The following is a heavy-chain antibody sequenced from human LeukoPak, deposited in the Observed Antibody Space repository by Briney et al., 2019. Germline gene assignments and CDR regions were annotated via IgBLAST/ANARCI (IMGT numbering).Heavy chain of an antibody. CDR1: GGTFSSYA. D-gene: IGHD4-17*01. J-gene: IGHJ4*02. Sequence: SVKVSCKASGGTFSSYAISWVRQAPGQGLEWMGGIIPIFGTANYAQKFQGRVTITTDESTSTAYMELSSLRSEDTAVYFCATNDYDDYIPDSWGQGTLVTVSS. V-gene: IGHV1-69*05. CDR3: ATNDYDDYIPDS. CDR2: IIPIFGTA.